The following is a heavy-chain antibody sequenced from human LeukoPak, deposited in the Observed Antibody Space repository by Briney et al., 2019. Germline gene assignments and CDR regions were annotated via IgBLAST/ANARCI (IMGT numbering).Heavy chain of an antibody. V-gene: IGHV3-30*04. CDR3: ARVVTTVVTPIPNYYYYMDV. Sequence: GGSLRLSCATSGFTFSSYAMHWVRQAPGKGLEWVTVISYDGSNKYYADSVKGRFTISRDNSKNTLYLQMNSLRAEDTAVYYCARVVTTVVTPIPNYYYYMDVWGKGTTVTISS. J-gene: IGHJ6*03. CDR2: ISYDGSNK. D-gene: IGHD4-23*01. CDR1: GFTFSSYA.